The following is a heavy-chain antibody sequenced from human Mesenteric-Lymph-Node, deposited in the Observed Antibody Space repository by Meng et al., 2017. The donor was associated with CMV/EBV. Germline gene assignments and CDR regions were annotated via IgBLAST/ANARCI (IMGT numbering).Heavy chain of an antibody. CDR2: ISSSSSTI. CDR3: ARGGRFLEWLQGWFDP. Sequence: GESLKISCAASGFTFSSYSMNWVRQAPGKGLEWVSYISSSSSTIYYADSVKGRFTISRDNAKNSLYLQMNSLRAEDTAVYYCARGGRFLEWLQGWFDPWGQGTLVTVSS. V-gene: IGHV3-48*04. CDR1: GFTFSSYS. D-gene: IGHD3-3*01. J-gene: IGHJ5*02.